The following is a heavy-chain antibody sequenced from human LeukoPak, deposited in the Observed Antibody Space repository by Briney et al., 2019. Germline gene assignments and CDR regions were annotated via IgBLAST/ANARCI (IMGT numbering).Heavy chain of an antibody. CDR1: GFTFSRNG. D-gene: IGHD1-26*01. Sequence: GGSLRLSCAASGFTFSRNGMTWVRQAPGKGLEWVSAISGSGGSTYYADSVKGRFTISRDNSKNTMYLQMNSLRAEDTAVYYCAKPQDSGSSGFMWGQGTMVTVSS. CDR3: AKPQDSGSSGFM. J-gene: IGHJ3*02. V-gene: IGHV3-23*01. CDR2: ISGSGGST.